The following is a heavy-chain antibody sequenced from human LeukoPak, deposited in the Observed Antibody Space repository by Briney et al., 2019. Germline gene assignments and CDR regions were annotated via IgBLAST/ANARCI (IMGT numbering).Heavy chain of an antibody. CDR1: GYTFTGYY. V-gene: IGHV1-2*02. J-gene: IGHJ3*02. CDR2: INPNSGGT. Sequence: ASVKVSCKASGYTFTGYYMHWVRQAPGQGLEWMGWINPNSGGTNYAQKFQGRVTMTRDTSISTAYMELSRLRSDDTAVYYCARGGGDGYNPRINDAFDIWGQGTMVTVSS. D-gene: IGHD5-24*01. CDR3: ARGGGDGYNPRINDAFDI.